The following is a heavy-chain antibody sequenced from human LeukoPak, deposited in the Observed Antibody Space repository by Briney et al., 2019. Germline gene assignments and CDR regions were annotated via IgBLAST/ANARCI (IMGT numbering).Heavy chain of an antibody. D-gene: IGHD2-2*01. CDR1: GFTFSSYS. CDR3: AIWPRGIVVVPAAYPSG. V-gene: IGHV3-30*03. Sequence: PGGSLRLSCAASGFTFSSYSMNWVRQAPGKGLEWVAVISYDGSNKYYADSVKGRFTISRDNSKNTLYLQMNSLRAEDTAVYYCAIWPRGIVVVPAAYPSGWGQGTLVTVSS. J-gene: IGHJ4*02. CDR2: ISYDGSNK.